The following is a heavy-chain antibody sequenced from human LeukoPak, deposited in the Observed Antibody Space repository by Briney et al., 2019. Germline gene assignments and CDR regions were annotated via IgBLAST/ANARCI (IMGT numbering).Heavy chain of an antibody. CDR1: GYTFTSYA. CDR2: INAGNGNT. J-gene: IGHJ3*02. CDR3: AGNGAMVRGAPDAFDI. V-gene: IGHV1-3*01. D-gene: IGHD3-10*01. Sequence: APVKVSCKASGYTFTSYAMHWVRQAPGQRLEWMGWINAGNGNTKYSQKFQGRVTITRDTSASTAYMELSSLRSEDTAVYYCAGNGAMVRGAPDAFDIWGQGTMVTVSS.